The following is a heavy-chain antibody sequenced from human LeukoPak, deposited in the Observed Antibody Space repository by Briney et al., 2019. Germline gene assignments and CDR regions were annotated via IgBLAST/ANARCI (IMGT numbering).Heavy chain of an antibody. Sequence: PSETLSLTCTVSGGSISSYYWSWIRQPPGKGLEWIGYIYYSGSTNYNPSLKSRVTMSVDTSKNQFSLKLSSVTAADTAVYYCARAWWNDVYYYMDVWGKGTTVTVSS. CDR2: IYYSGST. CDR3: ARAWWNDVYYYMDV. V-gene: IGHV4-59*12. J-gene: IGHJ6*03. CDR1: GGSISSYY. D-gene: IGHD1-1*01.